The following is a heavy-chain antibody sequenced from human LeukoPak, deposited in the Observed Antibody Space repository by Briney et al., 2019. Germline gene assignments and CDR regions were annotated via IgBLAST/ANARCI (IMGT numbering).Heavy chain of an antibody. D-gene: IGHD1-26*01. Sequence: PSETLSLTCTVSGNSISSGDNYWSWIRQPAGKGLEWIGRIYTSGSTNYNPSLKSRVTISGDTSKNQFSLRLSSVTAADTAVYYCGGGMYSGSYPTPFDAFDIWGQGTMVTVSS. J-gene: IGHJ3*02. CDR3: GGGMYSGSYPTPFDAFDI. CDR1: GNSISSGDNY. V-gene: IGHV4-61*02. CDR2: IYTSGST.